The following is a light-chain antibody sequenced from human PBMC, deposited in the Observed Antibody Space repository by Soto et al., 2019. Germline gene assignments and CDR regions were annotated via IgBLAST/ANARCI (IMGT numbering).Light chain of an antibody. CDR2: GAS. V-gene: IGKV3-15*01. J-gene: IGKJ3*01. CDR3: QQYNNWPPGVT. CDR1: QSVSSN. Sequence: IVMTQSPATLSVSPGERATLSCRASQSVSSNLAWYQQKPGQAPRLLIYGASTRATGIPARFSGSGSGTDFTLTISSLQSEDFAVYYCQQYNNWPPGVTFGPGTKVDIK.